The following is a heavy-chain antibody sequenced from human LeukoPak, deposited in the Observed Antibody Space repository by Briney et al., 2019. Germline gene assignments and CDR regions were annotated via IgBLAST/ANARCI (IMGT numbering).Heavy chain of an antibody. V-gene: IGHV4-39*01. J-gene: IGHJ4*02. CDR2: IYYSGST. Sequence: SETLSLTCTVSGGSISSSSYYWGWIRQPPGKGLEWIGSIYYSGSTYYNPSLKSRVTISVDTSKNQFSLKLSSVTAADTAVYYCARLHYDFWSGYPYYFGYWGQGTLVTVSS. D-gene: IGHD3-3*01. CDR3: ARLHYDFWSGYPYYFGY. CDR1: GGSISSSSYY.